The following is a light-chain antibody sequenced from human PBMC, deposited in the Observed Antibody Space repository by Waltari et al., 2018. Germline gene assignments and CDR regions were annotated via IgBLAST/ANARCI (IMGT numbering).Light chain of an antibody. CDR3: QQYNNWPFT. V-gene: IGKV3-15*01. CDR1: QRISGT. Sequence: EIVMTQSPATLSVSQGHRAPLSCRASQRISGTLAWYQQKPGQAPRLLISGASTMAPGIPFRFSGSGSGTEFTLTISSLQSEDFAVYYCQQYNNWPFTFGQGTKLEIK. J-gene: IGKJ2*01. CDR2: GAS.